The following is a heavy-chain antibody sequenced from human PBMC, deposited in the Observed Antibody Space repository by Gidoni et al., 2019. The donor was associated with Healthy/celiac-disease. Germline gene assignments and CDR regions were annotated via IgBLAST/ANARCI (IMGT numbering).Heavy chain of an antibody. V-gene: IGHV4-59*01. CDR2: IYYSGST. CDR3: ARGTVWSGYSY. CDR1: GGSISSYY. D-gene: IGHD3-3*01. Sequence: QVQLQESGPGLVKPSETLSLTCTVSGGSISSYYWSWIRQPPGKGLEWIGYIYYSGSTNYNPSLKSRVIISVDTSKNQFSLKLSSVTAADTAVYYCARGTVWSGYSYWGQGTLVTVSS. J-gene: IGHJ4*02.